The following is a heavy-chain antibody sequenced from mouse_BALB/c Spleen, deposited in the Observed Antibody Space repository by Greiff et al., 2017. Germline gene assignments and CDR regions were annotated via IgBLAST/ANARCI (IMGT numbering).Heavy chain of an antibody. J-gene: IGHJ4*01. CDR2: IWAGGST. V-gene: IGHV2-9*02. CDR3: ARDGVVALYYYAMDY. D-gene: IGHD1-1*01. Sequence: VQLQQSGPGLVAPSQSLSITCTVSGFSLTSYGVHWVRQPPGKGLEWLGVIWAGGSTNYNSALMSRLSISKDNSKSQVFLKMNSLQTDDTAMYYCARDGVVALYYYAMDYWGQGTSVTVSS. CDR1: GFSLTSYG.